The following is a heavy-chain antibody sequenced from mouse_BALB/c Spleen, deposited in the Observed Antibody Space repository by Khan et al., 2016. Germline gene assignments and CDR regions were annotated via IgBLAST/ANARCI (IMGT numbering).Heavy chain of an antibody. D-gene: IGHD2-14*01. J-gene: IGHJ1*01. V-gene: IGHV5-9-1*01. CDR3: VRNGYDVWYFDV. CDR2: ISSGGSYT. CDR1: GFTFSSYA. Sequence: EVELVESGGGLVKPGGSLKLSCAASGFTFSSYAMSWVRQTPEKRLEWVASISSGGSYTYYLDSVKGRFTISRENAKNTLHLQMSSLRSEDTAMDDCVRNGYDVWYFDVWGAGTTVTVAS.